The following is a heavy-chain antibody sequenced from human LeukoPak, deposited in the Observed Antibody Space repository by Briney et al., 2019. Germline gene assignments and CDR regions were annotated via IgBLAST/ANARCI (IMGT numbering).Heavy chain of an antibody. CDR1: GFTFSAYA. Sequence: PGGSLRLSCEASGFTFSAYALSWVRQAPGKGLEWVSCISGSEDRTAYADSVRGHFTISRDNSKNTLYLQMNSLRAEDTGVYFCAKSRSSTTSSSNYWGQGILVTVSS. CDR3: AKSRSSTTSSSNY. J-gene: IGHJ4*02. CDR2: ISGSEDRT. V-gene: IGHV3-23*01. D-gene: IGHD2-2*01.